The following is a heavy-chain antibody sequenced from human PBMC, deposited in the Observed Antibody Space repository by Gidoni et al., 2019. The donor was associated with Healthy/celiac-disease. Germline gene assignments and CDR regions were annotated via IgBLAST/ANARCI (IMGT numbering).Heavy chain of an antibody. Sequence: GLVKPSEPLSLTCTVSGYSISSGYYWGWLRQPPGKGLEWIGSIYHSGSTYYNPSLKSRVTISVDTSKNQFSLKLSSVTAADTAVYDCARHRFREDWFDSWGQGTLVTVSS. CDR2: IYHSGST. V-gene: IGHV4-38-2*02. CDR1: GYSISSGYY. D-gene: IGHD3-10*01. J-gene: IGHJ5*01. CDR3: ARHRFREDWFDS.